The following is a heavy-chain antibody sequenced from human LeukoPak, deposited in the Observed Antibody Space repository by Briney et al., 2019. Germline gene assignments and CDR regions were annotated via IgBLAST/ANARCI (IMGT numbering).Heavy chain of an antibody. CDR1: GASISSSGHY. J-gene: IGHJ3*02. Sequence: PSETLSLTCTVSGASISSSGHYWVWIRQSPGKGLEWIASTYYSGRTFYNPSLRSRVTISDDTSKNQFSLKLKSVTAADTAVYYCAKSVDTALVTTSFDIWGQGTRVTVSS. CDR3: AKSVDTALVTTSFDI. V-gene: IGHV4-39*01. D-gene: IGHD5-18*01. CDR2: TYYSGRT.